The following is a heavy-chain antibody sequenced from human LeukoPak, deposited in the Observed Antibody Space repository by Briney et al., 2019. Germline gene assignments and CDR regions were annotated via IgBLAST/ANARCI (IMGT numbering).Heavy chain of an antibody. Sequence: GGTLRLSCAASGFTFSNYGMNWVRQAPGKGLEWVSGITSSGITYYADSVKGRFTVSRDNSKNTLYLQMNSLRAEDMAVYYCAKDGGQGADYWGQGTLVSVSS. J-gene: IGHJ4*02. V-gene: IGHV3-23*01. CDR2: ITSSGIT. D-gene: IGHD3-16*01. CDR3: AKDGGQGADY. CDR1: GFTFSNYG.